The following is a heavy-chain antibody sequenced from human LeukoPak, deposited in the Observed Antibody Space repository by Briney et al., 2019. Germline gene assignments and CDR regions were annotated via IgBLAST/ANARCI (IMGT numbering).Heavy chain of an antibody. CDR3: ARGLPGLFDI. Sequence: SETPSLTCAVYGGSFSGYYWSWIRQPPGKGLEWIGEINHSGSTNYNPSLKSRVTISVDTSKNQFSLKLSSVTAADTAVYYCARGLPGLFDIWGQGTMVTVSS. V-gene: IGHV4-34*01. CDR2: INHSGST. J-gene: IGHJ3*02. D-gene: IGHD1-14*01. CDR1: GGSFSGYY.